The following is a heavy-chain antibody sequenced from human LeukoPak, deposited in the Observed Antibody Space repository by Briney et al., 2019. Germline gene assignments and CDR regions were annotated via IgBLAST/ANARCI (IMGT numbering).Heavy chain of an antibody. V-gene: IGHV1-8*01. D-gene: IGHD3-10*01. Sequence: GASVNVSCKASGYTFTSYVIHWVGQATGQGLEWMGWMNPNSGNTGYAQKFQGRVTMTRSTSISTAYMELSSLRFEDTAVYYCARGPIFGSGSYFDQWGQGTLVTVSS. CDR1: GYTFTSYV. CDR3: ARGPIFGSGSYFDQ. J-gene: IGHJ4*02. CDR2: MNPNSGNT.